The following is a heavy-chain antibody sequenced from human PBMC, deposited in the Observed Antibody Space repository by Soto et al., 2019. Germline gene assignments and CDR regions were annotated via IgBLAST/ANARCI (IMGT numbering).Heavy chain of an antibody. J-gene: IGHJ4*02. CDR1: GGTFSSYA. V-gene: IGHV1-69*12. CDR3: ARDAVPGYGDYHLDY. Sequence: QVQLVQSGAEVXXXXXSVKVSCKASGGTFSSYAISWVRQAPGQGLEWMGGIIPIFGTANYAQKFQGRVTITADESTSTAYMELSSLRSEDTAVYYCARDAVPGYGDYHLDYWGQGTLVTVSS. CDR2: IIPIFGTA. D-gene: IGHD4-17*01.